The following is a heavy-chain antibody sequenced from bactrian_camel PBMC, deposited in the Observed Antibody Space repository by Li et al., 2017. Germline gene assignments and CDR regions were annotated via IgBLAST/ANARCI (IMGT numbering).Heavy chain of an antibody. CDR1: GDTDTINS. V-gene: IGHV3S53*01. CDR2: ITLETGNT. J-gene: IGHJ4*01. Sequence: HVQLVESGGGPVQAGGSLRLSCVASGDTDTINSMGWFRQAPGKEREGVATITLETGNTDYADSVKGRFTISRDNAKDTLYLQMNSLKIEDTAVYYCALGSSRQATMTARGKGTQVTVS. D-gene: IGHD3*01.